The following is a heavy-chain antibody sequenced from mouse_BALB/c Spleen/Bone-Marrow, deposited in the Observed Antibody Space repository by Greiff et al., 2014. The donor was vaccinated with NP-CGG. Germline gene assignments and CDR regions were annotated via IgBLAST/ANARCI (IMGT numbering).Heavy chain of an antibody. CDR3: ARPPYDGYYGLFAY. J-gene: IGHJ3*01. D-gene: IGHD2-3*01. V-gene: IGHV5-9-3*01. Sequence: VQLQQSGGGLVKPGGPLRLSCAASGFTFGTYAMSWVRQTPEKRLEWVATITSGGTYTYYPDSLKGRFTISRDNAKNTLYLQVTRLRSEDTAMYYCARPPYDGYYGLFAYWGQGTLVTVSA. CDR1: GFTFGTYA. CDR2: ITSGGTYT.